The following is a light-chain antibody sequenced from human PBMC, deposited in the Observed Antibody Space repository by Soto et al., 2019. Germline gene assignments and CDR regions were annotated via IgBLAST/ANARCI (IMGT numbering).Light chain of an antibody. V-gene: IGLV2-8*01. J-gene: IGLJ1*01. CDR3: SSYAGSKNFYV. CDR2: EVS. Sequence: QSVLTQPPSASGSPGQSVTISCTGTSSDVGGYNYVSWYQQHPGKAPKLMIYEVSKRPSGVPDRFSGSKSANTASLTVSGLQAEDEADYYCSSYAGSKNFYVFGTGTKVTVL. CDR1: SSDVGGYNY.